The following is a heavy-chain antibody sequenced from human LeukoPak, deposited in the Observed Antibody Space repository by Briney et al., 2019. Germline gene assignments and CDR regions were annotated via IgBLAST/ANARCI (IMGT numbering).Heavy chain of an antibody. D-gene: IGHD3-10*01. CDR2: IYHSGST. V-gene: IGHV4-38-2*02. CDR3: ARVNMVRGVISY. CDR1: GYSISSGYY. Sequence: SETLSLTCTVSGYSISSGYYWGWIRQPPGKGLEWIGSIYHSGSTYYNPSLKSRVTISVDTSKNQFSLKLSSVTAADTAVYYCARVNMVRGVISYWGQGTLVTVSS. J-gene: IGHJ4*02.